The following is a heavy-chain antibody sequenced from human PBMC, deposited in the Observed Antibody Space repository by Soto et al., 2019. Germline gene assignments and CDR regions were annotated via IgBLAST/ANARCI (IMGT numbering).Heavy chain of an antibody. J-gene: IGHJ6*03. CDR3: ARALTASDIAASLPIGNYYMDV. Sequence: SSETLSLTCTVSGGSISSYYWSWIRQPPGKGLEWIGYIYYSGSTNYNPSLKSRVTISVDTSKNQFSLKLSSVTAADTAVYYCARALTASDIAASLPIGNYYMDVWGKGTMVTVSS. V-gene: IGHV4-59*01. CDR2: IYYSGST. D-gene: IGHD6-6*01. CDR1: GGSISSYY.